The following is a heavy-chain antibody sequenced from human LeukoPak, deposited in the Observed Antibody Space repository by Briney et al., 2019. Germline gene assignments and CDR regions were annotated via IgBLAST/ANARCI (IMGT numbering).Heavy chain of an antibody. CDR1: GFTVSSYG. Sequence: GSLRLSCAASGFTVSSYGMHWVRQDPGKGLEWGAFIRYDGSNKYYADSVKGRFTISRDNSKNTLYLQMNSLRAEDTAVYYCSVSWLAGGIFDYWGQGTLVTVSS. J-gene: IGHJ4*02. V-gene: IGHV3-30*02. CDR3: SVSWLAGGIFDY. CDR2: IRYDGSNK. D-gene: IGHD1-14*01.